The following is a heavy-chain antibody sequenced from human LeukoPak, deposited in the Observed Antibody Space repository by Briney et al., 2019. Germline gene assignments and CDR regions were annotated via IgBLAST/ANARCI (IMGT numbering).Heavy chain of an antibody. V-gene: IGHV3-11*01. CDR2: ISSSGSTI. D-gene: IGHD5-12*01. CDR1: GFTFGDYY. Sequence: PGGSLRLSCAASGFTFGDYYMSWIRQAPGKGLEWVSYISSSGSTIYYADSVKGRFTISRDNAKNSLYLQMNSLRAEDTAVYYCARHKAYDHYYFDYWGQGTLVTVSS. CDR3: ARHKAYDHYYFDY. J-gene: IGHJ4*02.